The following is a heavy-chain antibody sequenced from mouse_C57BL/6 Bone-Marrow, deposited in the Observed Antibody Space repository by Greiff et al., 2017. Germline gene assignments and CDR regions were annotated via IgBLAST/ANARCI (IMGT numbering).Heavy chain of an antibody. V-gene: IGHV1-55*01. CDR3: AREGTSY. CDR1: GYTFTSYW. Sequence: QVQLKQPGAELVKPGASVKMSCKASGYTFTSYWITWVKQRPGQGLEWIGDIYPGSGSTNYNEKFKSKATLTVDTSSSTAYMQLSSLPSEDSAVYYCAREGTSYWGQGTLVTVSA. D-gene: IGHD3-3*01. J-gene: IGHJ3*01. CDR2: IYPGSGST.